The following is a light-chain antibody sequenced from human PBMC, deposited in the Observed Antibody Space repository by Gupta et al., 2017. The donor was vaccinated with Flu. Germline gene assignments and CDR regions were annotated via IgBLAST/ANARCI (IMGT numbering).Light chain of an antibody. V-gene: IGLV2-23*01. J-gene: IGLJ1*01. CDR3: CSYAGSSTWV. CDR2: EGS. Sequence: QSALTQPAYVSGSPGQSIPISCTGTSSDVGKYNFVSLYQQHPGKAPKLMIYEGSERPSGVSSRFSGSKSGNTASLTISGLQAEDESDYYCCSYAGSSTWVFGTGTKVTVL. CDR1: SSDVGKYNF.